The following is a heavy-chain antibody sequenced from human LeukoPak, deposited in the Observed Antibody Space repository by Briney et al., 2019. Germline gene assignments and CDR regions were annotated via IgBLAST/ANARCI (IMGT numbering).Heavy chain of an antibody. CDR3: ARDGTSTDDY. D-gene: IGHD1-26*01. J-gene: IGHJ4*02. Sequence: VASVKVSCKASGYTFTDYYIHWVRQAPGQGLEWMGWINPSSGGTNSAQKFQGRITMTRDTSISTAYMELGRLRSDDTAVYYCARDGTSTDDYWGQGTLVTVSS. V-gene: IGHV1-2*02. CDR2: INPSSGGT. CDR1: GYTFTDYY.